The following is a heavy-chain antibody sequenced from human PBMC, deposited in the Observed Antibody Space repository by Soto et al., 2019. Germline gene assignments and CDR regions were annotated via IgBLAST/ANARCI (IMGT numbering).Heavy chain of an antibody. D-gene: IGHD6-6*01. V-gene: IGHV4-30-4*01. CDR2: IYYSGST. J-gene: IGHJ6*02. Sequence: PSETLSLTCTVSGGSISSGDYYWSWIRQPPGKGLEWIGYIYYSGSTYYNPSLKSRVTISVDTSKNQFSLKLSSVTAADTAVYYCAREEFYSSWGDYYYGMDVWGQGTTVTVSS. CDR1: GGSISSGDYY. CDR3: AREEFYSSWGDYYYGMDV.